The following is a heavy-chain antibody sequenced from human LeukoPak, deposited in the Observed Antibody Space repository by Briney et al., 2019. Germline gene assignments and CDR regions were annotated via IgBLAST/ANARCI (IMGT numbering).Heavy chain of an antibody. V-gene: IGHV3-23*01. J-gene: IGHJ3*02. CDR3: AKGVVPAAPPHDAFDI. CDR1: GFTFSSYA. CDR2: ISGSGGST. Sequence: GGSLRLSCAASGFTFSSYAMSWVRQAPGKGLEWVSAISGSGGSTYYADSVKGRFTISRDNSKNTLYLRMNSLRAEDTAVYYCAKGVVPAAPPHDAFDIWGQGTMVTVSS. D-gene: IGHD2-2*01.